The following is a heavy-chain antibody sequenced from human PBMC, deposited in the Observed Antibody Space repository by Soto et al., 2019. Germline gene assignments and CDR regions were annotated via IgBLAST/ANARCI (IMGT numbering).Heavy chain of an antibody. Sequence: QVQLVQSGAEVKKPGASVKVSCKASGYTFTSYDINWVRQATGQGLEWMGWMNPNSGNTGYAQKFQGRVTMTRNTSISTAYMELSSLRSEDTAVYYCARFGFLRYCSGGSCYPAYYYYYMDVWGKGTTVTVSS. J-gene: IGHJ6*03. CDR3: ARFGFLRYCSGGSCYPAYYYYYMDV. CDR1: GYTFTSYD. V-gene: IGHV1-8*01. CDR2: MNPNSGNT. D-gene: IGHD2-15*01.